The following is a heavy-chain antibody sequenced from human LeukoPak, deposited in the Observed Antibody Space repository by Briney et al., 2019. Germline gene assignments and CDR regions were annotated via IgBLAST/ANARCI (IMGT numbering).Heavy chain of an antibody. J-gene: IGHJ4*02. CDR3: ARAYGDYENRFDF. Sequence: ASVKVSCKASGYIFTAYYIHWVRQAPGQGLDWMGWINPNSGGTNYAQKFQGRVTMTRDTSISTAYMELSSLRSDDTAVYYCARAYGDYENRFDFWGQGTLVTVSS. V-gene: IGHV1-2*02. D-gene: IGHD4-17*01. CDR1: GYIFTAYY. CDR2: INPNSGGT.